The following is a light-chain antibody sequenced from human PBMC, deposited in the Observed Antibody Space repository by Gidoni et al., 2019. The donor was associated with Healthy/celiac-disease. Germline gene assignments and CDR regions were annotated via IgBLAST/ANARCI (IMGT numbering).Light chain of an antibody. Sequence: EIVMTQSPATLSVSPGERATLSCRASQSFSSNLAWYQQKPGQAPRLLIYCAPTRATGIPARFSGSGSGTEFTLTISSLQSEDVAVYYCQQYNNWPPNTFGQXTKLEIK. CDR3: QQYNNWPPNT. CDR1: QSFSSN. CDR2: CAP. V-gene: IGKV3-15*01. J-gene: IGKJ2*01.